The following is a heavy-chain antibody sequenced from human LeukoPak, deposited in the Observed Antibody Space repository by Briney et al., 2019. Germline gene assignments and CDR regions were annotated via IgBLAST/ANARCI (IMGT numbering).Heavy chain of an antibody. CDR3: ARHLYSYDSSPYYP. CDR1: GGSVNRYY. D-gene: IGHD3-22*01. V-gene: IGHV4-59*02. CDR2: ISYSGST. Sequence: SETLSLTCTVSGGSVNRYYWSWIRQPPGKGLEWIGHISYSGSTNYNPSLKSRVTMSIDTSKNQVSLKLTSVTAADTAVYACARHLYSYDSSPYYPWGQGTLVTVSS. J-gene: IGHJ5*02.